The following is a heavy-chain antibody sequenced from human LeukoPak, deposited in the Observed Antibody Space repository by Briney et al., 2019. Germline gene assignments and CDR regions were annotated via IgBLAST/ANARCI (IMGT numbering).Heavy chain of an antibody. D-gene: IGHD3-10*01. CDR2: SYYSGNT. Sequence: SETLSLTCAVSGGSISGSSYFWGWIRQPPGKGLKWIGSSYYSGNTYYNPSPKSRVTTSVDTSTNQFSLKLSSVTAADTAVYYSARLKEGIDYWGQGTLVTVSS. J-gene: IGHJ4*02. CDR3: ARLKEGIDY. CDR1: GGSISGSSYF. V-gene: IGHV4-39*01.